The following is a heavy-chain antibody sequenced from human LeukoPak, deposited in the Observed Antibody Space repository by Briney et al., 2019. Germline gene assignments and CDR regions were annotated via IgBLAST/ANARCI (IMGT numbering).Heavy chain of an antibody. V-gene: IGHV4-39*01. Sequence: PSETLSPTCTVSGGSISSSSYYWGWIRQPPGKGLEWIGSIYYSGSTYYNPSLKSRVTISVDTSKNQFSLKLSSVTAADTAVYYCARLSPWRYSSSWYDSSDYWGQGTLVTVSS. CDR1: GGSISSSSYY. J-gene: IGHJ4*02. CDR2: IYYSGST. CDR3: ARLSPWRYSSSWYDSSDY. D-gene: IGHD6-13*01.